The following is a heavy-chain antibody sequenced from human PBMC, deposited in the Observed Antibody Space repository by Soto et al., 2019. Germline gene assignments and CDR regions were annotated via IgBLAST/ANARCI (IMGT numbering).Heavy chain of an antibody. V-gene: IGHV4-61*01. CDR3: ARRAIAAAGRDGMDV. CDR1: GGSVSSGSYY. Sequence: SETLSLTCTVSGGSVSSGSYYWSWIRQPPGKGLEWIGYIYYSGSTNYNPSLKSRVTISVDTSKNQFSLKLSSVTAADTAVYDCARRAIAAAGRDGMDVWGQGTTVTVSS. CDR2: IYYSGST. J-gene: IGHJ6*02. D-gene: IGHD6-13*01.